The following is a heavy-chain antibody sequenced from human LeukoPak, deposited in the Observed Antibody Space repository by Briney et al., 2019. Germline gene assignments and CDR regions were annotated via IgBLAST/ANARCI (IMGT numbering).Heavy chain of an antibody. Sequence: QTGGSLRLSCAASGISFSNYTMNWVRQAPGKGLEWVSYISSASRTIYYADSVQGRFTISRDNAKNSLYLQMNSLRTEDTAVYYCARTYCSGGTCYLGDAFDIWGQGTMVTVSS. CDR3: ARTYCSGGTCYLGDAFDI. V-gene: IGHV3-48*04. J-gene: IGHJ3*02. D-gene: IGHD2-15*01. CDR1: GISFSNYT. CDR2: ISSASRTI.